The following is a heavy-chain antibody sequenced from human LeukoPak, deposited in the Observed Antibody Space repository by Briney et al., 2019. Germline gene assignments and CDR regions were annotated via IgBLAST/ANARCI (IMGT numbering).Heavy chain of an antibody. CDR1: GDSVSSNSAA. CDR3: ARGRPSYYAMDV. Sequence: SQTLSPTCAISGDSVSSNSAAWNWIRQSPSRGLEWLGRTYYRSKWNNDYAVSVKSRLTINPDTSKNQFSLQLDSVTPEDTAVYYCARGRPSYYAMDVWGQGTTVTVSS. V-gene: IGHV6-1*01. CDR2: TYYRSKWNN. J-gene: IGHJ6*02.